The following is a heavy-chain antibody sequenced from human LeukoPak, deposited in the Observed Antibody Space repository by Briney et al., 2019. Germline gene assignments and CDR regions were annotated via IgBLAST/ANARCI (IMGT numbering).Heavy chain of an antibody. J-gene: IGHJ3*02. CDR3: ARDLSFVGGNSHYSVCDAFDT. CDR2: VRNGGSN. Sequence: AGTLSLTCAVSGATISDYYRSWVRQAAGKGLEWVGRVRNGGSNDYNASLKSRITMLVDTSSNQFSLKLTSVTAPDTALYYCARDLSFVGGNSHYSVCDAFDTWGQGTMVTVSS. V-gene: IGHV4-4*07. CDR1: GATISDYY. D-gene: IGHD4-23*01.